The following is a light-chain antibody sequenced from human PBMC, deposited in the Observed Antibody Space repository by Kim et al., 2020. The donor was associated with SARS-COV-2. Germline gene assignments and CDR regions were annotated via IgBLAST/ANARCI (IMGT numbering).Light chain of an antibody. CDR2: DVN. CDR3: SSYRSSRI. J-gene: IGLJ2*01. Sequence: QSALTQPASVSGSPGQSITISCTGSTADVGNYKYISWYQHHPGKAPKLLIFDVNKRPSGVSNRFSGSKSGNTASLTISGLQAEDEADYFCSSYRSSRIFGGGTQLTVL. CDR1: TADVGNYKY. V-gene: IGLV2-14*03.